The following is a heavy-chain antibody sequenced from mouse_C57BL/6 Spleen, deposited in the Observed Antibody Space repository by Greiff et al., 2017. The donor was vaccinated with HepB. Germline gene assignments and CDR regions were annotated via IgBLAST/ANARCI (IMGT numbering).Heavy chain of an antibody. CDR2: IYPGDGDT. V-gene: IGHV1-80*01. Sequence: VKLMESGAELVKPGASVKISCKASGYAFSSYWMNWVKQRPGKGLGWIGQIYPGDGDTNYNGKFKGKATLTADKSSSTAYMQLSSLTSEDSAVYFCARVRGYGYDGEFAYWGQGTLVTVSA. CDR3: ARVRGYGYDGEFAY. CDR1: GYAFSSYW. J-gene: IGHJ3*01. D-gene: IGHD2-2*01.